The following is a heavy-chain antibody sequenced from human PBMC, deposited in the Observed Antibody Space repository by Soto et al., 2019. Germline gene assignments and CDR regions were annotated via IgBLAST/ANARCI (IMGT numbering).Heavy chain of an antibody. D-gene: IGHD3-10*01. CDR1: GYTFTAYY. J-gene: IGHJ6*02. Sequence: QVQLVQSGAEVKEPGDSVRVSCEASGYTFTAYYIHWVRQAPGQGLEWMGWINPKFGDTTYAQDLQGRVSMTRDMSISTVYMELSRLTSDDTAIYYCARNMDYYSGPGSGNGHGFWGQGTTVTVFS. CDR2: INPKFGDT. CDR3: ARNMDYYSGPGSGNGHGF. V-gene: IGHV1-2*02.